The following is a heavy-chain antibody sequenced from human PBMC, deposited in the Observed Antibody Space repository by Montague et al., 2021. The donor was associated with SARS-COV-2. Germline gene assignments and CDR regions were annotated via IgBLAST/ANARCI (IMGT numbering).Heavy chain of an antibody. J-gene: IGHJ6*02. CDR3: ARNNSMDD. Sequence: SLRLSCAVSGFTFRDYWMHWVRQAPGKGLEWVANIKGDGSQKYSVDSVKGRFTISRDNAKNSLYLQMNSLRVEDTAVYYCARNNSMDDWGQGTTVIVSS. CDR2: IKGDGSQK. V-gene: IGHV3-7*03. D-gene: IGHD1/OR15-1a*01. CDR1: GFTFRDYW.